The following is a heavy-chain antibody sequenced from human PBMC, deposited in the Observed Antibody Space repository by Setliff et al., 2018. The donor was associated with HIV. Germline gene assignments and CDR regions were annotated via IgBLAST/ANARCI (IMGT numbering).Heavy chain of an antibody. V-gene: IGHV4-34*01. J-gene: IGHJ5*02. Sequence: SETLSLTCAVYGGSFSGYHWTWIRQPPGKGLEWIGEVNHGGGTNYNPSLKRRVSILVDTSKNQFSLRLTSVTAADTAVYYCARGLVPHFDPWGQGTQVTVSS. CDR2: VNHGGGT. CDR3: ARGLVPHFDP. CDR1: GGSFSGYH.